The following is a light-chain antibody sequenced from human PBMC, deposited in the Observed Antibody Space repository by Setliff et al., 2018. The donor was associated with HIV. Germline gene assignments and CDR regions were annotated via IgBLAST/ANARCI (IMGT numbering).Light chain of an antibody. V-gene: IGKV1-16*01. CDR3: QQYKTYPWA. Sequence: DIQMTQSPSSLSASVGDRVTITCRASQDISNYLAWFQQKPGQAPKPLIYAASHLQIGVPSSFSGSGSGKEFTLIINSLQPEDFATYYCQQYKTYPWAFGQGTKVDIK. J-gene: IGKJ1*01. CDR1: QDISNY. CDR2: AAS.